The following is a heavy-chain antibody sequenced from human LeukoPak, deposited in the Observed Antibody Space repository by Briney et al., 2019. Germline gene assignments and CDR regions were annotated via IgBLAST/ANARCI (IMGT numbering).Heavy chain of an antibody. D-gene: IGHD2-15*01. CDR1: GFTFDDYA. V-gene: IGHV3-9*01. Sequence: GGSVRLSCAASGFTFDDYAMNWVRQAPGKGLEWVSGIGWNSGTIDYADSVKGRFTISRDNAKNSLYLQMSSLRAEDTALYYCAKEISGPFDIWGQGTMVTVSS. CDR2: IGWNSGTI. CDR3: AKEISGPFDI. J-gene: IGHJ3*02.